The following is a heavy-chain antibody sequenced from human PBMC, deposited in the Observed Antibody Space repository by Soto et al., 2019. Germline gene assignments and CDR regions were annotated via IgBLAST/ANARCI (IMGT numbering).Heavy chain of an antibody. V-gene: IGHV3-33*01. J-gene: IGHJ4*02. D-gene: IGHD5-18*01. Sequence: QVQLVESGGGVVQPGRSLRLSCAASGFTFSSYGMHWVRQAPGKGLEWVAVIWYDGSNKYYADSVKGRFTISRDNSKNTLYLQMNSLRADATAVHYPERDRGIGYSYGMRFDYWGQGTLVTVFS. CDR1: GFTFSSYG. CDR3: ERDRGIGYSYGMRFDY. CDR2: IWYDGSNK.